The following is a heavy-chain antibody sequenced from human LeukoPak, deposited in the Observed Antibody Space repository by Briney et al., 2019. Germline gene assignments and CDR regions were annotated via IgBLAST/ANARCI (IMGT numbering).Heavy chain of an antibody. J-gene: IGHJ4*02. CDR2: IKSKIDGGTT. CDR1: GFTFSHAW. Sequence: GGSLRLSCAVSGFTFSHAWMSWVRQAPGKGLEWVGRIKSKIDGGTTDYGAPVKGRFTISRDDSKNTLYLQMNSLKSEDTAVYYCTTIRGFCSGRSCLGYWGQGTLATVSS. V-gene: IGHV3-15*01. D-gene: IGHD2-15*01. CDR3: TTIRGFCSGRSCLGY.